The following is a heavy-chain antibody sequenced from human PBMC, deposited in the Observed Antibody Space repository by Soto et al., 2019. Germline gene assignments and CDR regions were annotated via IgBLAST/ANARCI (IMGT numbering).Heavy chain of an antibody. Sequence: PSETLSLTCTVSGGSVSSGSYYWSWIRQLPGKGLEWIGYIYYSGSTNYNPSLKSRVTISVDTSKNQFSLKLSSVTAADTAVYYCARYTDMTTFDYWGQGTLVTVSS. V-gene: IGHV4-61*01. J-gene: IGHJ4*02. D-gene: IGHD4-17*01. CDR1: GGSVSSGSYY. CDR2: IYYSGST. CDR3: ARYTDMTTFDY.